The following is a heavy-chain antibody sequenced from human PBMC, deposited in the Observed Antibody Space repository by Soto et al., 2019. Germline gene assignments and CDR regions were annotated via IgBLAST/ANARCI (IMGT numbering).Heavy chain of an antibody. CDR2: LYYSGST. CDR1: GGSISSSDYY. Sequence: QLQLQESGPGLVKPSETLSLTCTVSGGSISSSDYYWGWVRQPPGKGLEFIGSLYYSGSTYYNPSLKNRVTISVDTSKSQFSLKLSSVTAADTAVYYCARGYCSSTSCYATGYFELWGRGTLVTVSS. V-gene: IGHV4-39*01. CDR3: ARGYCSSTSCYATGYFEL. D-gene: IGHD2-2*01. J-gene: IGHJ2*01.